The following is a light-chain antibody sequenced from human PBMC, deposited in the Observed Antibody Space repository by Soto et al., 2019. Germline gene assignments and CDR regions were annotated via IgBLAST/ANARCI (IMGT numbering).Light chain of an antibody. V-gene: IGKV1-33*01. CDR1: QVIDNY. CDR2: DAS. CDR3: QQYDDLPIT. J-gene: IGKJ5*01. Sequence: DIQMTQSPSSLSASLGDRVTITCQASQVIDNYLNWYQQKPGKAPKLLIYDASNLESGVPSRFSGSGSGTDFTFTISSLQPEDIATYYCQQYDDLPITFGQGTRLEIK.